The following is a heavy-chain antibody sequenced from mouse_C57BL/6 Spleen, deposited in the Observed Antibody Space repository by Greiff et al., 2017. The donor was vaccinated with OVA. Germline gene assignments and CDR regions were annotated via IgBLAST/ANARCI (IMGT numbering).Heavy chain of an antibody. CDR1: GFTFSDYG. J-gene: IGHJ1*03. CDR3: ARGGDYDGWYFDV. CDR2: ISSGSSTI. V-gene: IGHV5-17*01. D-gene: IGHD2-4*01. Sequence: EVKVVESGGGLVKPGGSLKLSCAASGFTFSDYGMHWVRQAPEKGLEWVAYISSGSSTIYYADTVKGRFTISRDNAKNTLFLQMTSLRSEDTAMYYCARGGDYDGWYFDVWGTGTTVTVSS.